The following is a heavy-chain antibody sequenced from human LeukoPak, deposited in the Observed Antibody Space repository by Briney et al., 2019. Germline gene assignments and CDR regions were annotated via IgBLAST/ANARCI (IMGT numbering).Heavy chain of an antibody. CDR3: ARGGPTWIVVVPAAIGSY. D-gene: IGHD2-2*01. J-gene: IGHJ4*02. Sequence: GGSLRLSCAASGFTFSSHAMSWVRQAPGKGLEWVSAISGSGGSTYYADSVKGRFTISRDNSKNTLYLQMNSLRAADTAVYYCARGGPTWIVVVPAAIGSYWGQGTLVTVSS. V-gene: IGHV3-23*01. CDR2: ISGSGGST. CDR1: GFTFSSHA.